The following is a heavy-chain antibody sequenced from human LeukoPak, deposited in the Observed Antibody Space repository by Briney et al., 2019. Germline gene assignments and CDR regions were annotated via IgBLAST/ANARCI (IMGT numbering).Heavy chain of an antibody. CDR1: GFTFSSYG. CDR2: IWYDGSNK. J-gene: IGHJ3*02. Sequence: GGSLRLSCAASGFTFSSYGMHWVPQAPGKGLEWVAVIWYDGSNKYYADSVKGRFTISRDNSKNTLYLQMNSLRAEDTAVYYCATGDYGDAFDIWGQGTMVTVSS. V-gene: IGHV3-33*01. D-gene: IGHD4-17*01. CDR3: ATGDYGDAFDI.